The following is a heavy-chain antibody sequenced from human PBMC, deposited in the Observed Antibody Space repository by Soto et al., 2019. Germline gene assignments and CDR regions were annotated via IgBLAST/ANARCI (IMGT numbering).Heavy chain of an antibody. CDR3: ARVGYCSSTCCPGHYYYYMDV. J-gene: IGHJ6*03. V-gene: IGHV3-20*01. CDR2: INWNGGST. D-gene: IGHD2-2*01. Sequence: EVQLVESGGGVVRPGGSLRLSCAASGFTFDDYGMSWVRQAPGKGLEWVSGINWNGGSTGYADSVKGRFTISRDNAKNSLYLQMNSLRAEDTALYHCARVGYCSSTCCPGHYYYYMDVWGKGTTVTVSS. CDR1: GFTFDDYG.